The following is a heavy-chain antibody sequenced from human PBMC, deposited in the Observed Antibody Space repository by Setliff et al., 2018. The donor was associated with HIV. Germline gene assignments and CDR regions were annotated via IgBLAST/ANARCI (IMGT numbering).Heavy chain of an antibody. CDR3: GSVAGTRGAFDI. Sequence: PGGSLRLSCAASGFTFSSYTMNWVRQAPGKGLEWVSSISSSSSYIYYADSVKGRFTISRDNAKNSLFLQMNSLRAEDTAVYYCGSVAGTRGAFDIWGQGTMVTV. V-gene: IGHV3-21*01. D-gene: IGHD6-19*01. CDR1: GFTFSSYT. CDR2: ISSSSSYI. J-gene: IGHJ3*02.